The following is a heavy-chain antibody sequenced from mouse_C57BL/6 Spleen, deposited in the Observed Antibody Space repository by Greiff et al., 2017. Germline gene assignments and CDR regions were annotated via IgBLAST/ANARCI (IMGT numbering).Heavy chain of an antibody. Sequence: QVQLQQPGAELVKPGASVKLSCKASGYTFTSYWMHWVKQRPGQGLEWIGMIHPNSGSTNYNEKFKSKATLTVDKSSSTAYMQLSSLTSEDSAVYYCARPYYYGRSQGYFDYWGQGTTLTVSS. D-gene: IGHD1-1*01. V-gene: IGHV1-64*01. CDR2: IHPNSGST. CDR3: ARPYYYGRSQGYFDY. J-gene: IGHJ2*01. CDR1: GYTFTSYW.